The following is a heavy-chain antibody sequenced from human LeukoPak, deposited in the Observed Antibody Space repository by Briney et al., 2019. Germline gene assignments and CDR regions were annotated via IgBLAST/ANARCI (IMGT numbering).Heavy chain of an antibody. V-gene: IGHV1-8*02. CDR2: MSPSSGHT. CDR3: ARGPPNWGFDY. Sequence: GASVKVSCKASGYTFTSNYIHWVRQATGQGLEWMGWMSPSSGHTGYAQKFQGRVTMTRSTSISTAYMELSSLRSEDTAVYYCARGPPNWGFDYWGQGTLVTVS. D-gene: IGHD7-27*01. J-gene: IGHJ4*02. CDR1: GYTFTSNY.